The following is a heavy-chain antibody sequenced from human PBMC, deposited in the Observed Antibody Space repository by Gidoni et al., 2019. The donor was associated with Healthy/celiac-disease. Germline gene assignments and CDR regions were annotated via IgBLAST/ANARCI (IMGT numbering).Heavy chain of an antibody. V-gene: IGHV4-59*01. CDR2: IYYSGST. CDR3: ARDDIRYNWNYPEGFDP. CDR1: GGPISSYY. J-gene: IGHJ5*01. Sequence: QVQLQESGPGLVKPSETLSLTCTGSGGPISSYYWSWLWQLPGKRLEWIGYIYYSGSTNYNPSLKSRVTVSVNTSKYQFSLKLSSVTAADTAVYYCARDDIRYNWNYPEGFDPWGQGTLVTVSS. D-gene: IGHD1-7*01.